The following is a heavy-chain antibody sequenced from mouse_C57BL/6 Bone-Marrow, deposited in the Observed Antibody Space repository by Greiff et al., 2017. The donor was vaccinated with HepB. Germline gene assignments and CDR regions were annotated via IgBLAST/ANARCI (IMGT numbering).Heavy chain of an antibody. CDR1: GYSITSGYY. J-gene: IGHJ3*01. Sequence: EVQLVESGPGLVKPSQSLSLTCSVTGYSITSGYYWNWIRQFPGNKLEWMGYISYDGSNNYNPSLKNRISITRDTSKNQFFLKLNSVTTEDTATYYCASPDGSTSWFAYWGQGTLVTVSA. D-gene: IGHD1-1*01. V-gene: IGHV3-6*01. CDR2: ISYDGSN. CDR3: ASPDGSTSWFAY.